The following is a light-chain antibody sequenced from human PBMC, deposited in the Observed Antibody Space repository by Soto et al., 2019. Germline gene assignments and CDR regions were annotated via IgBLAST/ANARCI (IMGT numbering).Light chain of an antibody. V-gene: IGKV1-12*01. CDR3: HQASSFPLT. CDR1: QSINSW. Sequence: DIQMTQSPSTLSGSVGDRVTITCRAIQSINSWLAWYQQKPGKGPKLLIFDASRLQVGVPPRFRGTASETDFTFTLTIANLQPEDFATYYCHQASSFPLTFGGGTKVDIK. J-gene: IGKJ4*01. CDR2: DAS.